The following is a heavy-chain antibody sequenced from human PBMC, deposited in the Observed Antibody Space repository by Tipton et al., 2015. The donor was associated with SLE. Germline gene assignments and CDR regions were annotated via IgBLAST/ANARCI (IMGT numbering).Heavy chain of an antibody. Sequence: QSGPEVKKPGSSVKVSCKASGGTFSTTALTWVRQAPGQGLEWMGGIIPILRSTTYAQKFQGRVTITADESTTTVYMELRSLRPEDTAVYYCARENYFGSGNYYGELDHWGQGTLVTVSS. CDR2: IIPILRST. CDR3: ARENYFGSGNYYGELDH. J-gene: IGHJ4*02. V-gene: IGHV1-69*01. CDR1: GGTFSTTA. D-gene: IGHD3-10*01.